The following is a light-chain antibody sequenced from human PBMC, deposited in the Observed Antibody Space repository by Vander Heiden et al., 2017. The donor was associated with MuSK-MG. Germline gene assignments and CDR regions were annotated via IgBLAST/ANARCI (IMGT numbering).Light chain of an antibody. CDR1: SSDVGGYNY. J-gene: IGLJ2*01. V-gene: IGLV2-14*03. CDR2: DVS. Sequence: QSALTQPASVPRPPGQSITISCTGTSSDVGGYNYVSWYQQHPGKAPKLMIYDVSNRPSGVSNRFSGSKSGNTASLTISGLQAEDEADYYCSSYTSSSTLVVFGGGTKLTVL. CDR3: SSYTSSSTLVV.